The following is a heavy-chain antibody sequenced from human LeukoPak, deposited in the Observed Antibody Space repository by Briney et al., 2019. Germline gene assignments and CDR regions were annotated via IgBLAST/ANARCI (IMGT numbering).Heavy chain of an antibody. J-gene: IGHJ4*02. CDR3: VKFGPLGVMLISPIY. CDR1: GYTFTGYY. Sequence: ASVKVSCKASGYTFTGYYIHWVRQAPGQGLEWMGWMNPNTGATHFSQKFQGRVTMTRDTYTNTAYMELTSLTYYDTAVYYYVKFGPLGVMLISPIYWGQGTMVTVSS. V-gene: IGHV1-2*02. CDR2: MNPNTGAT. D-gene: IGHD3-16*01.